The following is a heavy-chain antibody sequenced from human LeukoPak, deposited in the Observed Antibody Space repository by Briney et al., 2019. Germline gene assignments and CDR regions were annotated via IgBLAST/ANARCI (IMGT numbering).Heavy chain of an antibody. J-gene: IGHJ3*02. D-gene: IGHD7-27*01. Sequence: ASVKVSCKASGYTFISYDINWVRQAAGQGLEWMGWMNPNSGNTGYAEKFQGRVSVTRNNPISTAYMELSGLRSEDTAVYYCARARTDLESGDLAYAFEIWGQGTMITVSS. CDR2: MNPNSGNT. CDR3: ARARTDLESGDLAYAFEI. CDR1: GYTFISYD. V-gene: IGHV1-8*01.